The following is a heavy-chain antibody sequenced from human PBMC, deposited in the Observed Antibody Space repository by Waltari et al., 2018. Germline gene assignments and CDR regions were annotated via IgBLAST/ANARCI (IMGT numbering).Heavy chain of an antibody. V-gene: IGHV1-2*06. J-gene: IGHJ4*02. D-gene: IGHD3-10*01. Sequence: QVQLVQSGAEVKKPGASVKVSCKASGYTFTGYYMHWVRQAPGQGLEWMGRINPNRGGTNYAQKFQGRVTMTRDTSTSTAYMELSRLRSDDTAVYYCARKVVSGGFDYWGQGTLVTVSS. CDR3: ARKVVSGGFDY. CDR2: INPNRGGT. CDR1: GYTFTGYY.